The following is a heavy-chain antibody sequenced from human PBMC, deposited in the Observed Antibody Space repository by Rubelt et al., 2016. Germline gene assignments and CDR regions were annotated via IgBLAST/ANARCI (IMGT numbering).Heavy chain of an antibody. D-gene: IGHD3-3*01. Sequence: QQWGAGLLKPSETLSLTCAVYGGSFSGYYWSWIRQPPGKGLEWIGEINHSGSTNYNPSLKSRVTISVDTSKNQFSLKLSSVTAADTAVYYCARAYYDFWSGYWSHFDYWGQGTLVTVSS. CDR3: ARAYYDFWSGYWSHFDY. CDR1: GGSFSGYY. J-gene: IGHJ4*02. CDR2: INHSGST. V-gene: IGHV4-34*01.